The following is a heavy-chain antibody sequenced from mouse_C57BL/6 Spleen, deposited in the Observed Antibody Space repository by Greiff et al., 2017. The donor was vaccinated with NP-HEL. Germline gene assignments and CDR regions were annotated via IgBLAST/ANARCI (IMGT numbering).Heavy chain of an antibody. V-gene: IGHV1-19*01. Sequence: EVQLQQSGPVLVKPGASVKMSCKASGYTFTDYYMNWVKQSPGKSLEWIGVINPYNGGTSYNQKFKGKAPLTADKSSSTAYMELSSLTSEDSAVYYCATYPNSYDSGSSYGAMDYWGQGTSVTVSS. D-gene: IGHD1-1*01. CDR2: INPYNGGT. CDR3: ATYPNSYDSGSSYGAMDY. J-gene: IGHJ4*01. CDR1: GYTFTDYY.